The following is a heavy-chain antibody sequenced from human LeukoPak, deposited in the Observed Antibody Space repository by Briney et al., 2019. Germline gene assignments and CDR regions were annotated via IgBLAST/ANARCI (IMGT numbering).Heavy chain of an antibody. CDR3: ARVGGSPYYFDY. CDR1: GGTFSSYA. D-gene: IGHD1-26*01. J-gene: IGHJ4*02. CDR2: IIPIFGTA. V-gene: IGHV1-69*13. Sequence: SVKVSCKASGGTFSSYAISWVRQAPGQGLEWMGGIIPIFGTANYAQKFQGRVTITADESTSTAYMELRSLRSDDTAVYYCARVGGSPYYFDYWGQGTLVTVSS.